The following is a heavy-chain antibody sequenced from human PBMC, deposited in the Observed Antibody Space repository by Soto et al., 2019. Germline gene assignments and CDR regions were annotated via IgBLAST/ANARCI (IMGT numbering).Heavy chain of an antibody. J-gene: IGHJ6*02. Sequence: SVKVSCKASGGTFSSYAISWVRQAPGQGLEWMGGIIPIFGTANYAQKFQGRVTITADKSTSTAYMELSSLRSEDTAVYYCARDSKLAYDFWSGYYRAGDYYYGMDVWGQGTTVTVYS. CDR1: GGTFSSYA. V-gene: IGHV1-69*06. CDR2: IIPIFGTA. CDR3: ARDSKLAYDFWSGYYRAGDYYYGMDV. D-gene: IGHD3-3*01.